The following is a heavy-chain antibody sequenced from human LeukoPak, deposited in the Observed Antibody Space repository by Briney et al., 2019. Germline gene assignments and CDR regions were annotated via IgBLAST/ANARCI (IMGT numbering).Heavy chain of an antibody. V-gene: IGHV3-23*01. CDR1: GFTLTNYA. CDR2: ISGSVGST. J-gene: IGHJ4*02. D-gene: IGHD1-26*01. CDR3: AKAPGSSLDY. Sequence: GGSLRLSCAASGFTLTNYAMSWVRQAPGKGLEWVSVISGSVGSTYYADSVKGRFTISRDNSKNTLYLQMNSLRAEDTAVYYCAKAPGSSLDYWGQGTLVTVSS.